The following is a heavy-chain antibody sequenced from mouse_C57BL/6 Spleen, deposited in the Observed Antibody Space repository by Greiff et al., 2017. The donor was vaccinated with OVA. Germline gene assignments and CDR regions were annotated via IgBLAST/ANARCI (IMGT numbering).Heavy chain of an antibody. CDR1: GYAFSSSW. V-gene: IGHV1-82*01. D-gene: IGHD1-1*01. CDR3: ASYYYGSNFDY. Sequence: QVQLKQSGPELVKPGASVKISCKASGYAFSSSWMNWVKQRPGKGLEWIGRIYPGDGDTNYNGKFKGKATLTADKSSSTAYMQLSSLTSEDSAVYFCASYYYGSNFDYWGQGTTLTVSS. J-gene: IGHJ2*01. CDR2: IYPGDGDT.